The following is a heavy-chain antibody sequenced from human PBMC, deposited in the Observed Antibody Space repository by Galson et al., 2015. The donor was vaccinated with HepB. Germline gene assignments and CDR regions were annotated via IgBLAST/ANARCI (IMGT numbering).Heavy chain of an antibody. V-gene: IGHV5-10-1*01. D-gene: IGHD6-13*01. CDR2: IDPSDSYI. Sequence: QSGAEVKKPGDSLRISCKGSGYSFNNYWISWVRQIPGKGLEWMVRIDPSDSYINYSPSFQGHVTISADKSTNTAYLQWSSLKASDTAMYYCARRHSSIWPLDYWGQGTLVTVSS. J-gene: IGHJ4*02. CDR1: GYSFNNYW. CDR3: ARRHSSIWPLDY.